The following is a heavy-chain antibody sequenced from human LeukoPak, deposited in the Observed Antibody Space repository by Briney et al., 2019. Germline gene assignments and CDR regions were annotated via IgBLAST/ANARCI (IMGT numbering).Heavy chain of an antibody. V-gene: IGHV3-11*04. J-gene: IGHJ4*02. Sequence: GGSLRLSCAASGFTFSDYYMSWIRQAPGKGLEWVSYISRSGSTIYYADSVKGRFTISRDNAKNSLYLQMNSLRAGDTAVYYCAKDPSGYDLKNKMYYFDYWGQGTLVTVSS. D-gene: IGHD5-12*01. CDR3: AKDPSGYDLKNKMYYFDY. CDR2: ISRSGSTI. CDR1: GFTFSDYY.